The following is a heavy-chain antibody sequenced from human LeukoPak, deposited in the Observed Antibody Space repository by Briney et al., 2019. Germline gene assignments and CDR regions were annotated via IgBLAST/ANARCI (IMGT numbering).Heavy chain of an antibody. CDR1: GFTVSSNY. Sequence: GGSLRLSCAASGFTVSSNYMSWVRQAPGKGLEWVSGISGSGGDANYADSVKGRFTISRDNSKNTLYLQMNSLRAEDTAVYYCAKDLSGTGSFDYWGQGTLVTVSS. CDR3: AKDLSGTGSFDY. D-gene: IGHD3-10*01. CDR2: ISGSGGDA. V-gene: IGHV3-23*01. J-gene: IGHJ4*02.